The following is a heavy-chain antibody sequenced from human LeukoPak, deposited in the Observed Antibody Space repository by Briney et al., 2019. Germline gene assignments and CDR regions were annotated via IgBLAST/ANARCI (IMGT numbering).Heavy chain of an antibody. Sequence: PGGSLRLSCAASGFTFDDYAMHWVRQAPGKGLEWVSGISWNSGSIGYADSVKGRFTISRDNAKNSLYLQMNSLRAEDTALYYCAKDRGSSGWYTGYFDYWGQGTLVTVSS. D-gene: IGHD6-19*01. CDR1: GFTFDDYA. V-gene: IGHV3-9*01. CDR3: AKDRGSSGWYTGYFDY. CDR2: ISWNSGSI. J-gene: IGHJ4*02.